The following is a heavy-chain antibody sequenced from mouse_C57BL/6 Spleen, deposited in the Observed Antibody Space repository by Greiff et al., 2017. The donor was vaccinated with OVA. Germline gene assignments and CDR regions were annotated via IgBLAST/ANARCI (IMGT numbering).Heavy chain of an antibody. J-gene: IGHJ3*01. CDR1: GYTFTSYW. D-gene: IGHD2-5*01. V-gene: IGHV1-55*01. Sequence: QVHVKQPGAELVKPGASVKMSCKASGYTFTSYWITWVKQRPGQGLEWIGDIYPGSGSTNYNEKFKSKATLTVDTSSSTAYMQLSSLTSEDSAVYYCARKDYYSNYGAYWGQGTLVTVSA. CDR3: ARKDYYSNYGAY. CDR2: IYPGSGST.